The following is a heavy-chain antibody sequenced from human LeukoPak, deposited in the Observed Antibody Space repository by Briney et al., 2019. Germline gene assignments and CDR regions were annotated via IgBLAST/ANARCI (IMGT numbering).Heavy chain of an antibody. CDR3: ARGYSSSAHFDY. Sequence: SVKVSCKASGGTFSSYAISWVRQAPGQGLEWMGGIIPIFGTANYAQKFQGRVTITTDESTSTAYMELSSLRSEDTAVYYCARGYSSSAHFDYWGQGTLVTVSS. J-gene: IGHJ4*02. V-gene: IGHV1-69*05. CDR2: IIPIFGTA. CDR1: GGTFSSYA. D-gene: IGHD6-13*01.